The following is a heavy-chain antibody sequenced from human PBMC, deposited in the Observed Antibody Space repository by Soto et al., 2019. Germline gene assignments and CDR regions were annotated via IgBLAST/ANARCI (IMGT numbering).Heavy chain of an antibody. CDR2: INHSGST. CDR1: GGSFSGYY. V-gene: IGHV4-34*01. D-gene: IGHD1-1*01. J-gene: IGHJ5*02. CDR3: ARDGLERRFDP. Sequence: QVQLQQWGAGLLKPSEPLSLPCAVSGGSFSGYYWSWLRQPPGKGLEWIGEINHSGSTNYNPSLKSRVTISVDTSKSQFSLKLSSVTAADTAVYYCARDGLERRFDPWGQGTLVTVSS.